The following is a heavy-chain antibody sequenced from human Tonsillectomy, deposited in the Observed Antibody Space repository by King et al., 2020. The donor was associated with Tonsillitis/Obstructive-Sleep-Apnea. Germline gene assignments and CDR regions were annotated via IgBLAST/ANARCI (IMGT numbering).Heavy chain of an antibody. CDR3: AREGIAAAGTGVY. CDR2: IIPIFGTA. D-gene: IGHD6-13*01. CDR1: GGTFSSYA. Sequence: VQLVQSGAEVKKPGSSVKVSCKASGGTFSSYAISWVRQAPGQGLEWMGVIIPIFGTANYAQKFQVRVTITADESTSTAYIGLSSLGSEDTAVYYCAREGIAAAGTGVYWGQGTLVTVSS. V-gene: IGHV1-69*01. J-gene: IGHJ4*02.